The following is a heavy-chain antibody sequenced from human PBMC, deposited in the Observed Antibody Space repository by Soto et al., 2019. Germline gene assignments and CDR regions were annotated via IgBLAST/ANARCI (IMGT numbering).Heavy chain of an antibody. CDR2: ISYTGTT. J-gene: IGHJ5*02. CDR3: ARAAMGEVATPGEVFGFDP. V-gene: IGHV4-30-4*01. CDR1: GDSINTGAYY. D-gene: IGHD6-13*01. Sequence: QVQLQESGPRLVKPSQTLSLTCTVSGDSINTGAYYWTWIRQPPGKGLEWIGYISYTGTTYYNPSLLSLVTISVDTSKNQFSLRLSSVTAADTAVYYCARAAMGEVATPGEVFGFDPWGQGTLVTVSS.